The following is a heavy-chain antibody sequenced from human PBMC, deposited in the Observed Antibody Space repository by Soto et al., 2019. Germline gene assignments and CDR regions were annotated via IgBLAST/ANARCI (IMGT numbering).Heavy chain of an antibody. CDR2: IYYSGST. Sequence: SETLSLTCTVSGGSISSSSYYWGWIRQPPGKGLEWIGSIYYSGSTYYNPSLKSRVTISVDTSKNQFSLKLSSVTAADTAVYYCARRPYYDILTGYPNYYYYYGMDVWGQGTTVTVSS. J-gene: IGHJ6*02. CDR1: GGSISSSSYY. CDR3: ARRPYYDILTGYPNYYYYYGMDV. D-gene: IGHD3-9*01. V-gene: IGHV4-39*01.